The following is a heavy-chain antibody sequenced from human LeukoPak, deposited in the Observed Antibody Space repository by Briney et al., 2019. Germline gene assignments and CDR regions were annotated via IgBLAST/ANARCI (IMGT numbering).Heavy chain of an antibody. J-gene: IGHJ6*02. V-gene: IGHV4-31*03. CDR3: ARDHSYYFGSQTSTLDV. D-gene: IGHD3-10*01. Sequence: PSETLSLTCTISGASISTGGYYWSWIRQPPGEGLEWIGYIYYTGSIDYNASLKSRLTISLDTSKNRFSLKLNSVTAADTAVYYCARDHSYYFGSQTSTLDVWGQGTEVTVSS. CDR1: GASISTGGYY. CDR2: IYYTGSI.